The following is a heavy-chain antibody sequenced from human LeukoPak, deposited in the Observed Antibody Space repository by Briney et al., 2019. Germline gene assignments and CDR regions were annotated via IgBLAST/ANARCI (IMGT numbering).Heavy chain of an antibody. V-gene: IGHV4-59*01. CDR1: GGSISNYY. CDR2: IYYSGST. Sequence: PSETLSLTCTVSGGSISNYYGSWIRQPPGKGLEWIGYIYYSGSTNYNPSLKSRVTISVDTSKKQFSLKLSSVTAADTAVYYCARDTYYYGMDVWGQGTTVTVSS. J-gene: IGHJ6*02. CDR3: ARDTYYYGMDV.